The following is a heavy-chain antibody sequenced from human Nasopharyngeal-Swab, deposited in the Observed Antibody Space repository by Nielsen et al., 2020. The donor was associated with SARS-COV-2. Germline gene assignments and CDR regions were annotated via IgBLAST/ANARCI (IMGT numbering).Heavy chain of an antibody. V-gene: IGHV3-74*01. CDR1: GFTFSSYW. CDR2: INSDGSST. CDR3: ARYFPRPLDFWNHLSVSHLLYYYGMDV. Sequence: GGSLRLSCAASGFTFSSYWMHWVRQAPGKGLVWVSRINSDGSSTSYADSVKGRVTISRDNAKNTLYLQMNSLRAEDTAVYYCARYFPRPLDFWNHLSVSHLLYYYGMDVWGQGTTVTVSS. D-gene: IGHD3-3*01. J-gene: IGHJ6*02.